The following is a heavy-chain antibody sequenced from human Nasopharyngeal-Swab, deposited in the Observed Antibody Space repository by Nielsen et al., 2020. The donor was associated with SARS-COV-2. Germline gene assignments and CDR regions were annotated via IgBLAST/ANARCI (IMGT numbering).Heavy chain of an antibody. J-gene: IGHJ5*02. CDR2: ISGRGGST. V-gene: IGHV3-23*01. Sequence: GESLKISCAASGFTFSSYAMSWVRQAPGKGLEWVSAISGRGGSTYYADSVPGRFTISRDNSKNTLYLQMNSLRAEDTAVYYCAKDPDGDYGGNWFDPWGKG. CDR1: GFTFSSYA. D-gene: IGHD4-17*01. CDR3: AKDPDGDYGGNWFDP.